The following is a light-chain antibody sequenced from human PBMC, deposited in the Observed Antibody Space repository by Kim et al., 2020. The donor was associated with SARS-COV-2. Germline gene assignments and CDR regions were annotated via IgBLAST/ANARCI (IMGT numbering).Light chain of an antibody. J-gene: IGKJ1*01. CDR3: QQYTSYPWT. CDR2: KVS. V-gene: IGKV1-5*03. CDR1: YSVASW. Sequence: SASIGDTVTITCRASYSVASWLAWYRQKSGKAPELLIYKVSTLETGVPSRFSGSGYGTEFTLTISSLQPDDFASYYCQQYTSYPWTFGQGTKVE.